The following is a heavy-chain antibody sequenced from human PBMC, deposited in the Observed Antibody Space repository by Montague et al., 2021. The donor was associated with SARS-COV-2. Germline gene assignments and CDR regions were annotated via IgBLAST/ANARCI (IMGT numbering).Heavy chain of an antibody. CDR2: IDHTGSS. CDR3: ARLGLRYFDWLLLGEGYSDY. D-gene: IGHD3-9*01. V-gene: IGHV4-34*01. CDR1: GGPFSGDGSFSGYY. J-gene: IGHJ4*02. Sequence: SETLSLTCAVYGGPFSGDGSFSGYYWTWIRQTPGKGLEWIGEIDHTGSSNYNPSFKSRVIMSVDTSKNQFSLKLSSVTAADTAVYYCARLGLRYFDWLLLGEGYSDYWGQGTLVTVSS.